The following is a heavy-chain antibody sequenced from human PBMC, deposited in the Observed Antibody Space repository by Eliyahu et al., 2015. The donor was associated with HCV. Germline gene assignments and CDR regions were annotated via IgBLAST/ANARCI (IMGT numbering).Heavy chain of an antibody. CDR3: ARSHPSYDILTGTFDY. V-gene: IGHV5-51*01. Sequence: EVQLVQSGAEVKKPGESLKISCKGSGYXFTSYWIGWVRQMPGKGLEWMVIFNPGDSDTRYSPSFQGQVSISADKSVSTAYLQWSSLKASDTAMYYCARSHPSYDILTGTFDYWGQGTLVTVSS. J-gene: IGHJ4*02. CDR1: GYXFTSYW. D-gene: IGHD3-9*01. CDR2: FNPGDSDT.